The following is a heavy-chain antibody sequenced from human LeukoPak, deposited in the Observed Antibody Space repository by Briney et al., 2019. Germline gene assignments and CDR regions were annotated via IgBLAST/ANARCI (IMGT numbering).Heavy chain of an antibody. CDR2: ISHSGST. Sequence: PSETLSLTCAVYGGSFSGYYWSWIRQPPGKGPEWIGEISHSGSTNYNPSLKSRVTISVDTSKNQFSLKLSSVTAADTAVYYCARGGYYYDNPTPFDYWGQGTLVTVSS. V-gene: IGHV4-34*01. D-gene: IGHD3-22*01. CDR1: GGSFSGYY. CDR3: ARGGYYYDNPTPFDY. J-gene: IGHJ4*02.